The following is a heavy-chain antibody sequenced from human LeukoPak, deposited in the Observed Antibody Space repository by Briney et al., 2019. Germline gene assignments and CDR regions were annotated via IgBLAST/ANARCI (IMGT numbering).Heavy chain of an antibody. V-gene: IGHV3-7*01. D-gene: IGHD3-3*01. J-gene: IGHJ6*04. CDR2: IKQDGSEK. CDR3: ASNDFWSGYYLVV. Sequence: GGSLRLSCAASGFTFSNYWMTGVRQAPGKGLEGVANIKQDGSEKYYVDSVKGRFTISRDNAKNSLYLQMNSLRAEDTAVYYCASNDFWSGYYLVVWGKGTTVTVSS. CDR1: GFTFSNYW.